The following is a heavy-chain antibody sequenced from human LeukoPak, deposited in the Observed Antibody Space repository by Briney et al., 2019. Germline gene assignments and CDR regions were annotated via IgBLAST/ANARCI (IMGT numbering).Heavy chain of an antibody. J-gene: IGHJ5*02. V-gene: IGHV4-34*01. Sequence: PSETLSLTCAVYGGSFSGYYWSWIRQPPGKGLEWIGEINHSGSTYYNPSLKSRVTISVDTSKNQFSLKLNSVTAADTAVYYCARGPDIVVVPAARSNNWFDPWGQGTLVTVSS. D-gene: IGHD2-2*01. CDR2: INHSGST. CDR1: GGSFSGYY. CDR3: ARGPDIVVVPAARSNNWFDP.